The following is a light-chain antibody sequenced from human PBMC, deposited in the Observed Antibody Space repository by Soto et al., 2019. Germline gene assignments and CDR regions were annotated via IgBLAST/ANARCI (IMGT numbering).Light chain of an antibody. CDR1: SSDVGGYNY. CDR3: SSYRRSSTLV. V-gene: IGLV2-14*01. CDR2: EVS. Sequence: QSVLTQPASVSGSPGQSITISCTGTSSDVGGYNYVSWYQQHPGKAPKLMIYEVSNRPSGVSNRFSGSKSDNTASLTISGLQAEDEAAYYCSSYRRSSTLVFGSGTKVTVL. J-gene: IGLJ1*01.